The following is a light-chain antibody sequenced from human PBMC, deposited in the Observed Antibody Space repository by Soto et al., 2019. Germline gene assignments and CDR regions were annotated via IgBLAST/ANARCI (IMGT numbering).Light chain of an antibody. Sequence: EIVLTQSPGTLSLSPGERATLSCRASQSVSSSYLAWYQQKPGQAPRLLIYGASSRATGIPDRFSGSGSGKDFTLTISRLEPEDFAVYYCKQYGSSPYTFGQGTKLEIK. V-gene: IGKV3-20*01. CDR3: KQYGSSPYT. CDR2: GAS. J-gene: IGKJ2*01. CDR1: QSVSSSY.